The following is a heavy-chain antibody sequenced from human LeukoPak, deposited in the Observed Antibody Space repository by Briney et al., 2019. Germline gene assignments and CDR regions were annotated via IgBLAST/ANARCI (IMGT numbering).Heavy chain of an antibody. Sequence: GGSLRLSCAASGFTFSSYSMNWVHQAPGKGLEWVSYISSSSSTIYYADSVKGRFTISRDNAKNSLYLQMNSLRAEDTAVYYCARDGGYCSSTSCYTGASDYWGQGTLVTVSS. V-gene: IGHV3-48*01. J-gene: IGHJ4*02. CDR2: ISSSSSTI. D-gene: IGHD2-2*02. CDR3: ARDGGYCSSTSCYTGASDY. CDR1: GFTFSSYS.